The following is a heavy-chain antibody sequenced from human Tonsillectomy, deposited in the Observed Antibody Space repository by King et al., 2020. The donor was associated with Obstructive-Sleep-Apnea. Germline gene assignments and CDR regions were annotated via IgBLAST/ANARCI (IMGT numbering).Heavy chain of an antibody. V-gene: IGHV2-70*01. D-gene: IGHD3-9*01. CDR2: IDWDDDK. J-gene: IGHJ4*02. CDR3: ARVHKYYDILTGYYRYFDY. CDR1: GFSLSTSGMC. Sequence: TLKESGPALVKPTQTLTLTCTFSGFSLSTSGMCVSWIRQPPGKALGWLALIDWDDDKYYSTSLKTRLTISKDTSKNQVVLTMTNMDPVDTATYYCARVHKYYDILTGYYRYFDYWGQGTLVTVSS.